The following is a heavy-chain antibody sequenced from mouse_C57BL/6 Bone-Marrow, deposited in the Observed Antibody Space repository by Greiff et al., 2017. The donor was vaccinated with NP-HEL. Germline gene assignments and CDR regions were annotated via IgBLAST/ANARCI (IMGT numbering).Heavy chain of an antibody. CDR1: GYTFTSYW. CDR3: TRERVLGLRRSPYYFDY. V-gene: IGHV1-5*01. D-gene: IGHD2-4*01. CDR2: IYPGNSDT. J-gene: IGHJ2*01. Sequence: EVQLQQSGTVPARPGASVKMSCKTSGYTFTSYWMHWVKQRPGQGLEWIGAIYPGNSDTSYNQKFKGKAKLTAVTSASTAYMELSSLTNEDSAVYYCTRERVLGLRRSPYYFDYWGQGTTLTVSS.